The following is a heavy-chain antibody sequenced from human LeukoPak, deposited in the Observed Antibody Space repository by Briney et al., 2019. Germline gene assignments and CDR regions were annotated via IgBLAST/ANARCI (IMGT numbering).Heavy chain of an antibody. CDR3: AREKVDYYDSSGHPPY. J-gene: IGHJ4*02. D-gene: IGHD3-22*01. V-gene: IGHV1-46*01. CDR2: INPSGGST. Sequence: ASVKVSCKASGYTFTSYYMHWVRQAPGQGLEWVGMINPSGGSTSYAQKFQGRVTMTRDTSTSTVYMDLSSLRSEDTAVYYCAREKVDYYDSSGHPPYWGQGTLVTVSS. CDR1: GYTFTSYY.